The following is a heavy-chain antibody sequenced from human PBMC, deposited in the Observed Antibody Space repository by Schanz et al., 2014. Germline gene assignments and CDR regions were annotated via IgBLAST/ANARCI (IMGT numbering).Heavy chain of an antibody. V-gene: IGHV3-23*01. Sequence: DVQLLESGGGLVQPGGSLRLSCAASGFTFTNYAMSWVRQAPGKGLEWVSLISDSGDTAYYADSVKGRFTISRDNSKTTVYLQMNSLRAEDTAVYYCAKDAENTAMITDYFDYWGQGTLVTVSS. J-gene: IGHJ4*02. CDR2: ISDSGDTA. D-gene: IGHD5-18*01. CDR3: AKDAENTAMITDYFDY. CDR1: GFTFTNYA.